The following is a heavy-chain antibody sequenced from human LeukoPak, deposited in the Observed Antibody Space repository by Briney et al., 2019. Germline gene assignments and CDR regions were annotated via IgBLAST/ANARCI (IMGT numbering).Heavy chain of an antibody. Sequence: SETLSLTCTVSGDSINNYYWSWIRQPAGRGPEWIGRIYASGRTNYNPSLKSRVTLSIDTSKNQFSLNLSSVTAADTAVYYCARAPHTMSIAAPYAFDIWGQGTIVTVSS. CDR3: ARAPHTMSIAAPYAFDI. D-gene: IGHD6-6*01. J-gene: IGHJ3*02. V-gene: IGHV4-4*07. CDR1: GDSINNYY. CDR2: IYASGRT.